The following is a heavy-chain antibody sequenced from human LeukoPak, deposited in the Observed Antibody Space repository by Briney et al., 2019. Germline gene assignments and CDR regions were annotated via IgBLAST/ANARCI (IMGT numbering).Heavy chain of an antibody. CDR3: ARDHRGSGSRYYYYYMDV. Sequence: GGALRLSCAASGFTFSSYEMNWVRQAPGKGLEWVSAISGSGGSTYYADSVKGRFTISRDNSKNTLYLQMNSLRAEDTAVYYCARDHRGSGSRYYYYYMDVRGKGTTVTISS. D-gene: IGHD3-10*01. V-gene: IGHV3-23*01. J-gene: IGHJ6*03. CDR2: ISGSGGST. CDR1: GFTFSSYE.